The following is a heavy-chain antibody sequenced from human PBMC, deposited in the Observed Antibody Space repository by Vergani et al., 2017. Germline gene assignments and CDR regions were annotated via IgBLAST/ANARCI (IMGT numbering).Heavy chain of an antibody. J-gene: IGHJ5*02. V-gene: IGHV3-30-3*01. D-gene: IGHD6-19*01. CDR1: GFTFSSYA. Sequence: QVQLVESGGGVVQPGRSLRLSRAASGFTFSSYAMHWVRQAPGKGLEWVAVISYDGSNKYYADSVKGRFTISRDNSKNTLYLQMNSLRAEDTAVYYCARDPLPIYGSGWYDWFDPWGQGTLVTVSS. CDR3: ARDPLPIYGSGWYDWFDP. CDR2: ISYDGSNK.